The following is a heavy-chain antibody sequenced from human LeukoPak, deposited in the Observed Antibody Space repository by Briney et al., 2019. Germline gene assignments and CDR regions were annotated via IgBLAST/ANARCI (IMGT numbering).Heavy chain of an antibody. J-gene: IGHJ4*02. D-gene: IGHD3-10*01. Sequence: PGGSLRLSCAASGFTVSSNYMSWVRQAPGKGLEWVSVIYSGGSTYYADSVKGRFTISRDNSKNTLYLQINSLRAEDTAVYYCARDRASVNRGVIVPRVGRYFDSWGLGTLVSVSS. CDR2: IYSGGST. CDR3: ARDRASVNRGVIVPRVGRYFDS. V-gene: IGHV3-66*01. CDR1: GFTVSSNY.